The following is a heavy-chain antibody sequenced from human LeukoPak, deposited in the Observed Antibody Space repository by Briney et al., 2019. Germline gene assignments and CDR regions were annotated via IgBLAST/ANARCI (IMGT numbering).Heavy chain of an antibody. J-gene: IGHJ4*02. V-gene: IGHV3-30-3*01. CDR1: GFTFSSYA. D-gene: IGHD5-18*01. CDR2: ISYDGSNK. CDR3: ARDRWLDTAMVVDD. Sequence: GGSLRPSCAASGFTFSSYAMHWVRQAPGKGLEWVAVISYDGSNKYYADSVKGRFTISRDNSKNTLYLQMNSLRAEDTAVYYCARDRWLDTAMVVDDWGQGTLVTVSS.